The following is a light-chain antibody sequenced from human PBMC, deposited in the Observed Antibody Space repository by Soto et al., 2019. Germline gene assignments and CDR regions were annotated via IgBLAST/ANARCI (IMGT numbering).Light chain of an antibody. Sequence: TDTGRARQRVSNNYLAWYQQKPGQAPRLLIYDASSRATGIPDRFSGSGSGTDFTLTISRLEPEDFAVYYCQQYGSLIPFGQRTLPE. CDR1: QRVSNNY. CDR2: DAS. J-gene: IGKJ5*01. CDR3: QQYGSLIP. V-gene: IGKV3-20*01.